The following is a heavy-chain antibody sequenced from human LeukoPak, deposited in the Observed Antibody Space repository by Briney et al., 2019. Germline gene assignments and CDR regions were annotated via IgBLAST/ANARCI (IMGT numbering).Heavy chain of an antibody. Sequence: PSETLSLTCTVSGGSISSYYWSWIRQPPGKGLEWIGYIYYSGSTNYNPSLKSRVTISVDTSKNQFSLRLTSVTAADTAVYYCARGRLGLDPWGQGTLVAVSS. D-gene: IGHD3-22*01. CDR1: GGSISSYY. V-gene: IGHV4-59*01. CDR3: ARGRLGLDP. CDR2: IYYSGST. J-gene: IGHJ5*02.